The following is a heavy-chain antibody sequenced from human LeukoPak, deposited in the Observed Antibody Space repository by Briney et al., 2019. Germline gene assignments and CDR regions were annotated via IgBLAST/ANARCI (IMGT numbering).Heavy chain of an antibody. J-gene: IGHJ4*02. CDR3: ARDRYYYDSSARYFDY. CDR2: IHTSGST. CDR1: GGSFSGYY. V-gene: IGHV4-4*07. Sequence: PSETLSLTCAVYGGSFSGYYWSWIRQPAGKGLEWIGRIHTSGSTNYSPSLKSRVTMSVDTSKNQFSLKLSSVTAADTAVYYCARDRYYYDSSARYFDYWGQGTLVAVSS. D-gene: IGHD3-22*01.